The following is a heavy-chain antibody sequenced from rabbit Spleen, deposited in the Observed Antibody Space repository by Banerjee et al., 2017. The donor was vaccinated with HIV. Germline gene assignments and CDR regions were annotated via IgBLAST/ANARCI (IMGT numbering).Heavy chain of an antibody. J-gene: IGHJ6*01. Sequence: QEQLVESGGGLVKPEGSLKLSCTASGFSFSNKAVMCWVRQAPGKGLEWIACINIVTGKSVYASWAKGRFTMSRTSSTTVTLQMTSLTVADTATYFCGYADAGYYYASDLWGPGTLVTVS. CDR1: GFSFSNKAV. CDR2: INIVTGKS. D-gene: IGHD6-1*01. CDR3: GYADAGYYYASDL. V-gene: IGHV1S45*01.